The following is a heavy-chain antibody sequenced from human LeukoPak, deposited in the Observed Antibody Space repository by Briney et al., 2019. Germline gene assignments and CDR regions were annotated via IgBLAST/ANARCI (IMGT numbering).Heavy chain of an antibody. V-gene: IGHV3-66*01. D-gene: IGHD5-18*01. CDR1: GFTVSSNY. CDR2: KNSGGST. CDR3: TTKRGYSYGYAD. Sequence: GGSLRLSCAASGFTVSSNYMSWVRQAPGKGLEWLSVKNSGGSTYYADSVKGRFTISRHNSKTTLYLQMNSLRAEDTAVYYCTTKRGYSYGYADWGQGTLVTVSS. J-gene: IGHJ4*02.